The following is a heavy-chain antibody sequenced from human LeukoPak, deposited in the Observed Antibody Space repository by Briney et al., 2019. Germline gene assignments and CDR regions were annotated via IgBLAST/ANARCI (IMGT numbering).Heavy chain of an antibody. D-gene: IGHD4-17*01. CDR3: ASKLTSGY. CDR2: IYSGGTT. Sequence: GGSLRLSCVVSGFTVTSNYMSWVRPAPGKGLEWVSVIYSGGTTNYADSVKGRFTVYRDNSKNTLYLQMNSLRAEDTAVYYRASKLTSGYWGQGTLVTVSS. CDR1: GFTVTSNY. J-gene: IGHJ4*02. V-gene: IGHV3-66*01.